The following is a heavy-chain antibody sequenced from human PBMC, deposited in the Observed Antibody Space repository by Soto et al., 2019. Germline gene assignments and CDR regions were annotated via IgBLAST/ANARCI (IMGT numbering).Heavy chain of an antibody. CDR1: GGSISTSVYY. J-gene: IGHJ4*02. CDR3: ARLGCSGRTCPFDY. CDR2: IYYSGSA. V-gene: IGHV4-39*01. Sequence: SKTLSLTCTVPGGSISTSVYYWAWIRQPPGRGLEWMANIYYSGSAYYNPSLKSRVSTSVDTSKNQFSLKLRSVTAADTAVYYCARLGCSGRTCPFDYWGQG. D-gene: IGHD2-8*01.